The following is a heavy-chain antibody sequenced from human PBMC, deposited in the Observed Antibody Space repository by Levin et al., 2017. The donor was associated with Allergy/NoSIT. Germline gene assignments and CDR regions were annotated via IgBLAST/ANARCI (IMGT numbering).Heavy chain of an antibody. D-gene: IGHD3-10*01. CDR3: ARDPSLLWFGELWVGAFDI. CDR1: GFTFSSYA. V-gene: IGHV3-30-3*01. J-gene: IGHJ3*02. CDR2: ISYDGSNK. Sequence: PGGSLRLSCAASGFTFSSYAMHWVRQAPGKGLEWVAVISYDGSNKYYADSVKGRFTISRDNSKNTLYLQMNSLRAEDTAVYYCARDPSLLWFGELWVGAFDIWGQGTMVTVSS.